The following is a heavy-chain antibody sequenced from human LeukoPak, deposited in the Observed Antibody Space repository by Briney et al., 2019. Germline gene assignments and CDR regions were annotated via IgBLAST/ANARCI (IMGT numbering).Heavy chain of an antibody. CDR1: GGTFSSYA. CDR3: AFGANQYNWFDP. CDR2: IFPIFGTA. V-gene: IGHV1-69*13. Sequence: GASVKVSCKASGGTFSSYAISWVRQAPGQGLEWMGGIFPIFGTANYAQKFQGRVTITADESTSTAYMELSSLRSEDTAVYYCAFGANQYNWFDPWGQGTLVTVSS. D-gene: IGHD1-14*01. J-gene: IGHJ5*02.